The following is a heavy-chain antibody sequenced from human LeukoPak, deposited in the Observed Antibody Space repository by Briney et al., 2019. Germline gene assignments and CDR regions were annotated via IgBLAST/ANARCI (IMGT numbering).Heavy chain of an antibody. J-gene: IGHJ4*02. V-gene: IGHV4-39*01. CDR1: GGSVSSTSNY. D-gene: IGHD2/OR15-2a*01. Sequence: SETLSLTCTVSGGSVSSTSNYWGWIRQPPGKGLEWIGSIHYSGSTYYNPSLKGRVTISVDTSKNQFSLKLSSVTAADTSVYYCARQSAIDLPPKFWGQGALVTVSS. CDR2: IHYSGST. CDR3: ARQSAIDLPPKF.